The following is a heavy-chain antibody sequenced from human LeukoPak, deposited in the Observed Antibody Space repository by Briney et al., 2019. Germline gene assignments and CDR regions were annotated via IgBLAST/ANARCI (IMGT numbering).Heavy chain of an antibody. CDR1: GGSMSSYY. J-gene: IGHJ3*02. Sequence: SETLSLTCTVSGGSMSSYYWSFIRQSAGTGLEWLGRIHTSGTTWYNPSLKSRVTISVDTSKNQFSLKLSSVTAADTAVYYCARRQGGFDIWGQGTMVTVSS. V-gene: IGHV4-4*07. D-gene: IGHD2-15*01. CDR2: IHTSGTT. CDR3: ARRQGGFDI.